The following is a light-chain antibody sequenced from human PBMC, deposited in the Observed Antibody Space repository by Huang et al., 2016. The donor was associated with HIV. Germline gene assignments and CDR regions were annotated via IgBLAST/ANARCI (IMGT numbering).Light chain of an antibody. Sequence: DIQMTQSPSSLSAAVGDRVTITCRVSQNIDIFLNWYQQRSGKAPNLLIYAASGLQSGVPSRFTGSGSGTDFTLTISRLQPEDFATYYCQQSFNAPYTFGKGTKLEIK. V-gene: IGKV1-39*01. CDR2: AAS. CDR1: QNIDIF. J-gene: IGKJ2*01. CDR3: QQSFNAPYT.